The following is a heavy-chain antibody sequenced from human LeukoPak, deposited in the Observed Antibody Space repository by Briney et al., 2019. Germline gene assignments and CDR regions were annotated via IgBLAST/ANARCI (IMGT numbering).Heavy chain of an antibody. J-gene: IGHJ4*02. CDR2: IYYSGST. V-gene: IGHV4-30-4*08. CDR3: ARGFGYSNYFDY. Sequence: SETLSLTCAVYGGSFSGYYWSWIRQPPGKGLEWIGYIYYSGSTYYNPSLKSRVTISVDTSKNQFSLKLSSVTAADTAVYYCARGFGYSNYFDYWGQGTLVTVSS. CDR1: GGSFSGYY. D-gene: IGHD4-11*01.